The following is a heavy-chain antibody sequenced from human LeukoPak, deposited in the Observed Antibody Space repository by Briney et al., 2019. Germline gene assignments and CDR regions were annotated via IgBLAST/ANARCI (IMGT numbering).Heavy chain of an antibody. D-gene: IGHD3-22*01. CDR1: GLTFSNYY. CDR3: ATGSGYYYDH. V-gene: IGHV3-30*02. J-gene: IGHJ4*02. Sequence: GGSLRLSCAASGLTFSNYYMHWVRQAPGKGLEWVAVVHHDGSERYYADSVKGRFTISRDNSKNTLYVQMDSLRVEDTAVYYCATGSGYYYDHWGQGTLVTVSS. CDR2: VHHDGSER.